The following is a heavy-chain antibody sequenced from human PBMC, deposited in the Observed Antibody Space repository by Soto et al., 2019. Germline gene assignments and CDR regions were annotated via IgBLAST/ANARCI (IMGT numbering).Heavy chain of an antibody. CDR3: ASTKDETLYFDY. CDR2: IHYSGST. V-gene: IGHV4-39*01. J-gene: IGHJ4*02. CDR1: GDSISISSYY. D-gene: IGHD2-15*01. Sequence: SETLSLTCSVPGDSISISSYYWGWVRQPPGKGLEWIGSIHYSGSTHYNPSLQSRVTISGDASKKQFSLKLGSVTAADTAMYYCASTKDETLYFDYWGQGNLVTVSS.